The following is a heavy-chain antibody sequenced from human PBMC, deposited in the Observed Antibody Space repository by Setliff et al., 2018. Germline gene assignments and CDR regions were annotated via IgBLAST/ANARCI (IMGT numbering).Heavy chain of an antibody. CDR2: VYYGAGT. J-gene: IGHJ4*02. CDR1: GDSISIRGHY. V-gene: IGHV4-39*07. CDR3: AKAGGSGFAMDYFES. Sequence: PSETLSLTCSVSGDSISIRGHYLGWIRQPPGQGLEWIGSVYYGAGTYYNPSLESRVTISVDTSKNQFSLKLSSVTAADTAVYYCAKAGGSGFAMDYFESWGRGTVVTVSS. D-gene: IGHD3-10*01.